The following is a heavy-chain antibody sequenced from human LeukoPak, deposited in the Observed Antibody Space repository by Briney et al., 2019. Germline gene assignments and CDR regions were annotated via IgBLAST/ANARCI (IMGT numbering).Heavy chain of an antibody. CDR3: ARGPSDYDILTGYPSAEYFQH. D-gene: IGHD3-9*01. V-gene: IGHV1-69*04. CDR1: GGTFSSYA. Sequence: SVKVSCKASGGTFSSYAISWVRQAPGQGLEWMGRIIPILGIANYAQKFQGRVTITADKSTSTAYMELSSLRSEDTAVYYCARGPSDYDILTGYPSAEYFQHWGPGTLVTVSS. J-gene: IGHJ1*01. CDR2: IIPILGIA.